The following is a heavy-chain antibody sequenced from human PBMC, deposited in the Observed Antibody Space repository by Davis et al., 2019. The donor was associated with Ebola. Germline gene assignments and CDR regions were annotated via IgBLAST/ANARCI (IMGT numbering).Heavy chain of an antibody. Sequence: AASVKVSCKASGFTLTNYAIHWVRQAPGQGLEWMGGIIPIFGTANYAQKFQGRVTMTRDTSTSTDYMELSSLTSEDTAVYYCAQEGESTFLFDYWGQGTLVSVSS. V-gene: IGHV1-69*05. CDR1: GFTLTNYA. CDR2: IIPIFGTA. J-gene: IGHJ4*02. CDR3: AQEGESTFLFDY. D-gene: IGHD2-21*01.